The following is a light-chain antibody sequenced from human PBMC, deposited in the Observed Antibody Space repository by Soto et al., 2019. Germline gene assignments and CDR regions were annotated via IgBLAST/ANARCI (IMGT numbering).Light chain of an antibody. J-gene: IGKJ1*01. Sequence: EIVMTQSPVTLSVSPGERATLSCRASQSVSNNLAWYQQKPGQAPRLLIFSASSRATGSPARFSGSGSGTDFTLPISSLQSEDFAIYFCQHYNNWPRTFGQGTKVEMK. CDR3: QHYNNWPRT. CDR2: SAS. CDR1: QSVSNN. V-gene: IGKV3D-15*01.